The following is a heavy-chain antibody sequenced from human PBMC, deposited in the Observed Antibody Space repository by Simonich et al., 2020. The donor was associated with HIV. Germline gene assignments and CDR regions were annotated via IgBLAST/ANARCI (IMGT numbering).Heavy chain of an antibody. CDR1: GGSISSFY. CDR2: IYYSWST. Sequence: QETGPGLVKPSETLSLTCTVSGGSISSFYWSWIRQPPGKGLEWIGYIYYSWSTNYNPSLKSRVTISVDTSKNQFSLKLSSVTAADTAVYYWARDDGYCSGGSCYGGWWYFDLWGRGTLVTVSS. D-gene: IGHD2-15*01. V-gene: IGHV4-59*01. CDR3: ARDDGYCSGGSCYGGWWYFDL. J-gene: IGHJ2*01.